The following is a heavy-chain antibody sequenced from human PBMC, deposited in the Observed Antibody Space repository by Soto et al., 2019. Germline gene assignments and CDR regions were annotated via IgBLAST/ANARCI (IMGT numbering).Heavy chain of an antibody. Sequence: GASVKVSCKASGYTFTSYGISWVRQAPGQGLEWMGWISAYNGNTNYAQKLQGRVTMTTDTSTSTAYMELRSLRSDDTAVYYCARDQPPTYYDFWSGYYRTYYFDYWGQGTLVTVSS. J-gene: IGHJ4*02. CDR1: GYTFTSYG. V-gene: IGHV1-18*01. CDR3: ARDQPPTYYDFWSGYYRTYYFDY. CDR2: ISAYNGNT. D-gene: IGHD3-3*01.